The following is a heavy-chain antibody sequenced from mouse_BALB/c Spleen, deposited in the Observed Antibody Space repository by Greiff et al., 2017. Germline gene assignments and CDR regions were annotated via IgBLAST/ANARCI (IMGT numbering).Heavy chain of an antibody. CDR3: ARVGGNNYYAMDY. CDR2: IWAGGST. V-gene: IGHV2-9*02. D-gene: IGHD1-1*02. CDR1: GFSLTSYG. Sequence: VQLQQSGPGLVEPSQSLSITCTVSGFSLTSYGVHWVRQPPGKGLEWLGVIWAGGSTNYNSALMSRLSISKDNSKSQVFLKMNSLQTDDTAMYYCARVGGNNYYAMDYWGQGTTVTVSS. J-gene: IGHJ4*01.